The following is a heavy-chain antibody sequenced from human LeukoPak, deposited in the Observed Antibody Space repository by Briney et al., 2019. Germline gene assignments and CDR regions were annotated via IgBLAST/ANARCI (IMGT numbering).Heavy chain of an antibody. V-gene: IGHV3-21*01. J-gene: IGHJ4*02. Sequence: GGTLRLSCSASGFSFSSDGMSWVRQAPGKGLEWVSSISSSSSYIFYADSVKGRFTISRDNSKNTLYLQMNSLRAEDTAVYYCARGAKIVPKHWGQGTLVTVSS. D-gene: IGHD2-2*01. CDR1: GFSFSSDG. CDR2: ISSSSSYI. CDR3: ARGAKIVPKH.